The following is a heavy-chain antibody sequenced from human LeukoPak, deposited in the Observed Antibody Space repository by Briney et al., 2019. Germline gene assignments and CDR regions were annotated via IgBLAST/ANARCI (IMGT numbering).Heavy chain of an antibody. CDR2: ISAYNGNT. J-gene: IGHJ4*02. CDR3: ARHGDDYGDYWRVFDY. Sequence: ASVKVSCKASGYTFTSYGTSWVRQAPGQGLEWMGWISAYNGNTNYAQKLQGRVTMTTDTSTSTAYMELRSLRSDDTAVYYCARHGDDYGDYWRVFDYWGQGTLVTVSS. CDR1: GYTFTSYG. D-gene: IGHD4-17*01. V-gene: IGHV1-18*01.